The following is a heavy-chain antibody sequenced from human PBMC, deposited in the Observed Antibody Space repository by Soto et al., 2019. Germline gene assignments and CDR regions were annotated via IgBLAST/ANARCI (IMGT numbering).Heavy chain of an antibody. V-gene: IGHV3-23*01. CDR2: IGGNGVTT. CDR3: ASASRYCSSGGCFYYFDF. Sequence: EVQLLESGGGLVQPGGSLRLSCAASGFSIGSSAWSWVRQAPGKGLDWVSTIGGNGVTTFYADSAKGRFTISRDISRNSVFFQISSIRADYTVYYFFASASRYCSSGGCFYYFDFCSHRTLDTVTS. CDR1: GFSIGSSA. J-gene: IGHJ4*01. D-gene: IGHD2-15*01.